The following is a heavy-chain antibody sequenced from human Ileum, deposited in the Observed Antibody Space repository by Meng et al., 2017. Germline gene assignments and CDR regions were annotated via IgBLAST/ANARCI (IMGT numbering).Heavy chain of an antibody. CDR2: IRRKTDATTT. CDR3: ARGTTYCNAVKCAYDP. D-gene: IGHD2/OR15-2a*01. CDR1: GFTFSNAW. J-gene: IGHJ5*02. V-gene: IGHV3-15*01. Sequence: EVQLVESGGGLVKPGGSLRLSCAASGFTFSNAWLSWVRQAPGKGLEWIARIRRKTDATTTDYVAPVKGRFTISRDDSENTLFLQMNSLRAEDTAVYYCARGTTYCNAVKCAYDPWGQGTLVTVSS.